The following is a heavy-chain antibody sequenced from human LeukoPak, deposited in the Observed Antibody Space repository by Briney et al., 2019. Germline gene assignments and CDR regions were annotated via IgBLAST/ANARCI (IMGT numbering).Heavy chain of an antibody. CDR1: GFTFSSYS. CDR3: AKINRGQVAGHLDY. CDR2: ISSSSSYI. J-gene: IGHJ4*02. V-gene: IGHV3-21*04. Sequence: GGSLRLSCAASGFTFSSYSMNWVRQAPGKGLEWVSSISSSSSYIYYTDSVKGRFTISRDNAKKSLYLQMNSLRAEDTALYYCAKINRGQVAGHLDYWGQGTLVIVSS. D-gene: IGHD6-19*01.